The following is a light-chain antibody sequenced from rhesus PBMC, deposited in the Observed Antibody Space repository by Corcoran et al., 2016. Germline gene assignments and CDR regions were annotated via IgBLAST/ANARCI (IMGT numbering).Light chain of an antibody. CDR1: QGITNA. Sequence: DIQMTQSPSSLSASVGDRVTIACRASQGITNALAWYQQKPGETPKLLIYEASSLQTGIPSRFSGCGSGTNFTLTISSLQPEDFATYYCQHYYSLPPTFGPGTKLDI. CDR3: QHYYSLPPT. V-gene: IGKV1-21*01. CDR2: EAS. J-gene: IGKJ3*01.